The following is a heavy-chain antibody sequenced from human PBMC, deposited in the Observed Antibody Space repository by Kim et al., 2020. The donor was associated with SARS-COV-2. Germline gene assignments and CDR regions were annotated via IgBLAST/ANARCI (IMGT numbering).Heavy chain of an antibody. CDR3: ARDLALRGGLDV. V-gene: IGHV1-69*13. Sequence: SVKVSCKASGGTFSSSAITWVRQAPGQGLEWMGGIMPIFGRTSYAQKFQGRVTITEDESTSTAYMELSRLRFEDTAIYYCARDLALRGGLDVWGQGTTVTVSS. D-gene: IGHD4-17*01. CDR2: IMPIFGRT. CDR1: GGTFSSSA. J-gene: IGHJ6*02.